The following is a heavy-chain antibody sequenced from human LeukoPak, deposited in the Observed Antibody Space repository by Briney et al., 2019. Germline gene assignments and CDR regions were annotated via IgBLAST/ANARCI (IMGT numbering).Heavy chain of an antibody. Sequence: SETLSLTCTVSGGAISSTGDYWGWIRQPPGKGLEWIGTMYYTGTTYYNPSLKSRVTISLNTSKNQFSLTLTSVTAADTAVYHCARGPDTAKTGTWGHGTLVTVSS. CDR3: ARGPDTAKTGT. CDR2: MYYTGTT. J-gene: IGHJ5*01. V-gene: IGHV4-39*07. D-gene: IGHD5-18*01. CDR1: GGAISSTGDY.